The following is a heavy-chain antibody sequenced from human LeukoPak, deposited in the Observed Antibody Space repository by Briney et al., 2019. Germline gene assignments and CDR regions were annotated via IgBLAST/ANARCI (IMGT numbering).Heavy chain of an antibody. J-gene: IGHJ5*02. CDR1: GFTFSDYY. CDR2: INHSRST. CDR3: ARQTLWFGELFRTGFDP. V-gene: IGHV4-34*01. D-gene: IGHD3-10*01. Sequence: GSLRLSCAASGFTFSDYYMSWIRQPPGKGLEWIGEINHSRSTKYNPSLKSRVTISLDTSKNQFSLKLSSVTAADTAVYYCARQTLWFGELFRTGFDPWGQGTLVTVSS.